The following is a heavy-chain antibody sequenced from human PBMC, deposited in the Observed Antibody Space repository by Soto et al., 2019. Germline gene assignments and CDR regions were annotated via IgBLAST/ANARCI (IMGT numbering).Heavy chain of an antibody. V-gene: IGHV3-30*18. D-gene: IGHD7-27*01. J-gene: IGHJ6*02. CDR1: GFTFSSYG. CDR3: AKWGLSGHGMDA. Sequence: QVQLVEAGGGVVQPGRSLRLSCAASGFTFSSYGMHWVRQAPDSVKGRFTISKDNSKNTVYLQMNSLRAEDTAVYYCAKWGLSGHGMDAWCQGTTVTVSS.